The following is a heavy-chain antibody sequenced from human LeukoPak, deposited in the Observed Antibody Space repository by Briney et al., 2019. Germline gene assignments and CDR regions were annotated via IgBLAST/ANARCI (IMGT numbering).Heavy chain of an antibody. V-gene: IGHV3-9*01. CDR1: GFTFDDYA. J-gene: IGHJ4*02. Sequence: PGGSLRLSCAASGFTFDDYAMHWVRQAPGKGLEWVSGISWNSGSIAYADSVKGRFTISRDNAKNSLYLQMNSLRAEDTALYYCAKDTLAGSGSAYFDYWGQGTLVTVSS. D-gene: IGHD3-10*01. CDR2: ISWNSGSI. CDR3: AKDTLAGSGSAYFDY.